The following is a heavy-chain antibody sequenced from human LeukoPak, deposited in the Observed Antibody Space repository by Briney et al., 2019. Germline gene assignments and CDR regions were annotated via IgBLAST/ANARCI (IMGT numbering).Heavy chain of an antibody. V-gene: IGHV5-51*01. Sequence: GESLQISCKGFGYSFTSYWIGWVRQMPGKGLEWMGTIYPGDSDTRYSPSFQGQVTISADKSISTAYLQWSSLKASDTAMYYCARRLTTGSLNWFDPWGQGTLVTVSS. CDR1: GYSFTSYW. D-gene: IGHD1-1*01. CDR2: IYPGDSDT. CDR3: ARRLTTGSLNWFDP. J-gene: IGHJ5*02.